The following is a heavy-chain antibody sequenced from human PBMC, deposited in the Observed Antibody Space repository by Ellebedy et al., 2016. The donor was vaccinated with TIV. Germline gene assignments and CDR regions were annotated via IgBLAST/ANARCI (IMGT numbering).Heavy chain of an antibody. V-gene: IGHV3-30*03. CDR3: ARERGSSGVAGWFDP. Sequence: PGGSLRLSCAASGFSFSDSIMHWGRQAPGRGLEWVALLSHVESNKQYAASVKGRFTVSRDTSKNTLYLEMSSLTSDDTAIYYCARERGSSGVAGWFDPWGQGNLVTVSS. J-gene: IGHJ5*02. CDR2: LSHVESNK. D-gene: IGHD3-22*01. CDR1: GFSFSDSI.